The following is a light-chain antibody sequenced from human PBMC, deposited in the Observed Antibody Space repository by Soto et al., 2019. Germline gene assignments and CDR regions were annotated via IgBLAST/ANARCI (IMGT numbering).Light chain of an antibody. V-gene: IGKV1-5*01. CDR2: GAS. J-gene: IGKJ2*01. CDR1: QSISSW. Sequence: DIQMTQSPSTLSASVGDRVTITCRASQSISSWLAWYQQKPGKAPKLLVYGASTLLSGVPSRFEGSGSGTEYTLPISSLQPNDFATYHCQQYDTYSPFTFGQGTKLEIK. CDR3: QQYDTYSPFT.